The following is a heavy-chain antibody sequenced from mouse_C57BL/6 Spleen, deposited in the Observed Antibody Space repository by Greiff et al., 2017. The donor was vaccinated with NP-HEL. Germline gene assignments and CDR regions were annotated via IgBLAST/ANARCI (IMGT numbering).Heavy chain of an antibody. D-gene: IGHD2-14*01. Sequence: QVQLKQPGAELVKPGASVKLSCKASGYTFTSYWMQWVKQRPGQGLEWIGEIDPSDSYTNYNQKFKGKATLTVDTSSSTAYMQLSSLTSEDSAVYYCAGVRGYWGQGTTLTVSS. V-gene: IGHV1-50*01. J-gene: IGHJ2*01. CDR1: GYTFTSYW. CDR3: AGVRGY. CDR2: IDPSDSYT.